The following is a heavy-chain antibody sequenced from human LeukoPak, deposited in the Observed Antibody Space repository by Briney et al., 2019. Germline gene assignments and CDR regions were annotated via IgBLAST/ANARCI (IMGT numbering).Heavy chain of an antibody. CDR1: GFTFSSYA. D-gene: IGHD6-19*01. CDR2: ISYDGSNK. Sequence: GGSLRLSCAASGFTFSSYAMHWVRQAPGKGLEWVAVISYDGSNKYYADSVKGRFTISRDNSKNTLYLQMNSLRAEDTAVYYCARGIIAVAGKALRYYYGMDVWGQGTTVTVSS. J-gene: IGHJ6*02. CDR3: ARGIIAVAGKALRYYYGMDV. V-gene: IGHV3-30-3*01.